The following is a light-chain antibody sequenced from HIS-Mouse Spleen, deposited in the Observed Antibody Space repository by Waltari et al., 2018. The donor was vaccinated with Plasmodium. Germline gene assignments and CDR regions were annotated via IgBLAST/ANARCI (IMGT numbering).Light chain of an antibody. CDR2: KDS. V-gene: IGLV3-25*03. CDR3: QSADSSGTYV. Sequence: SYALTQPPSVSVSPGQTARITCSGDALPKQYAYWYKQKPGTAPVLVIYKDSERTPGIPERFSGSSSGTTVTLTISGVQAEDEADYYCQSADSSGTYVFGTGTKVTVL. J-gene: IGLJ1*01. CDR1: ALPKQY.